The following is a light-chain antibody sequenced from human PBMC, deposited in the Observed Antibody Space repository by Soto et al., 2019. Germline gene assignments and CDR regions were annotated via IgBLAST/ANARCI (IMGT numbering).Light chain of an antibody. CDR2: GAS. J-gene: IGKJ1*01. CDR1: QSVSSN. V-gene: IGKV3-15*01. Sequence: DIVLTQSPGTLSLSPGERATLSCRASQSVSSNLAWYQQKPGQAPRLLIYGASTRATGIPARFSGSGSGTEFTLTISSLQSEDFAVYYCQQYNNWPPWTFGQGTKVDIK. CDR3: QQYNNWPPWT.